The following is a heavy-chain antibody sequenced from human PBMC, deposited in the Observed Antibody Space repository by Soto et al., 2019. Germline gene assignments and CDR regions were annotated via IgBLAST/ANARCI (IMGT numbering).Heavy chain of an antibody. V-gene: IGHV4-39*01. D-gene: IGHD2-21*02. J-gene: IGHJ5*02. Sequence: PSETLSLTCSVSGDSISNSRFYWAWIRQPPGKGLEWIGSIYYSGSTYYNPSLKSRVTVSVDTSKNQFSLKLSSVTAADTAVYYCARHPSDFWFDPWGQGTLVTISS. CDR2: IYYSGST. CDR1: GDSISNSRFY. CDR3: ARHPSDFWFDP.